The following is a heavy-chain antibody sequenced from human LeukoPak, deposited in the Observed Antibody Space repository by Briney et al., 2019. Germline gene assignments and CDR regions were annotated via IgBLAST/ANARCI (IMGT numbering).Heavy chain of an antibody. V-gene: IGHV3-74*01. D-gene: IGHD1-26*01. CDR2: INSDGGST. Sequence: GSLRLSCAASGFTFSNYWKHWVRQAPGKGLVWVSRINSDGGSTSYADSVKGRFTISRDNAKNTLYLQMNSLGTEDTAVYYCARVSSGSYFGYYYYYMDVWGKGTTVTVSS. CDR3: ARVSSGSYFGYYYYYMDV. J-gene: IGHJ6*03. CDR1: GFTFSNYW.